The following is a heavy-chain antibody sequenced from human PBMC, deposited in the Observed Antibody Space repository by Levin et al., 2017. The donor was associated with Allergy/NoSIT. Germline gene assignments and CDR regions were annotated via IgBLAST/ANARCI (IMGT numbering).Heavy chain of an antibody. J-gene: IGHJ4*02. CDR1: GGSISTANW. Sequence: SQTLSLTCAVSGGSISTANWWSWIRQPPGKGLEWIGEIYRSGDTNPNPSLRSRVTMSVDKSKNHFSLKLSSVTAADTALYYCATVEGLFCSGVSCSYSFHYWGQGALVTVSS. D-gene: IGHD3-9*01. V-gene: IGHV4-4*02. CDR2: IYRSGDT. CDR3: ATVEGLFCSGVSCSYSFHY.